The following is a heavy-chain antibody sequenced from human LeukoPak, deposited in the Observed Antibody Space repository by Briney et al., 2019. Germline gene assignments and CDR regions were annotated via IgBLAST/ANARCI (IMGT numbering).Heavy chain of an antibody. CDR2: IYYSGST. J-gene: IGHJ4*02. Sequence: SETLSLTCAVYGGSFSGYYWSWIRQPPGKGLEWIGYIYYSGSTNYNPSLKSRVTISVDTSKNQFSLKLSSVTAADTAVYYCARVQLWYEYYFDYWGQGTLVTVSS. V-gene: IGHV4-59*01. D-gene: IGHD5-18*01. CDR3: ARVQLWYEYYFDY. CDR1: GGSFSGYY.